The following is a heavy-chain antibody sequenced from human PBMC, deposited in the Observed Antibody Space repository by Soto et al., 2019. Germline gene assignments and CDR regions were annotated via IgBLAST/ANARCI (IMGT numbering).Heavy chain of an antibody. Sequence: PGGSLRLSCAASGFTFSSYGMHWVRQAPGKGLEWVAVISYEGSNKYYADSVKGRFTISRDNSENTLYLQMNSLRDEDTADYYCAKTPCGRNSGGACGSVGHFDYWGQGTLVTVSS. J-gene: IGHJ4*02. CDR3: AKTPCGRNSGGACGSVGHFDY. V-gene: IGHV3-30*18. CDR1: GFTFSSYG. CDR2: ISYEGSNK. D-gene: IGHD2-21*01.